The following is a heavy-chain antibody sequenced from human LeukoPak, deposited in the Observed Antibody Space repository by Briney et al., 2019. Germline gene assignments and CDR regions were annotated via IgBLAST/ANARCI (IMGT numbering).Heavy chain of an antibody. D-gene: IGHD3-9*01. CDR1: GYTFTSCY. CDR3: ARAGDYFDWLGYYYYYGMDV. V-gene: IGHV1-46*01. CDR2: INPSGGST. Sequence: ASVKVSCKASGYTFTSCYMHWVRQAPGQGLEWMGIINPSGGSTSYAQKFQGRVTMTRDTSTSTVYMELSSLRSEDTAVYYCARAGDYFDWLGYYYYYGMDVWGQGTTVTVSS. J-gene: IGHJ6*02.